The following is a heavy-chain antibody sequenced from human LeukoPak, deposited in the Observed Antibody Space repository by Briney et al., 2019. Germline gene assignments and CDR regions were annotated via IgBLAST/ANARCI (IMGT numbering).Heavy chain of an antibody. Sequence: SETLPLTCAVSGYSISSGYYWGWIRQPPGKGLEWIGSIYHSGSTYYNPSLKSRVTISVDTSKNQFSLKLSSVTAADTAMYYCARHSSSIAARPYLFDYWGQGTLVTVSS. CDR2: IYHSGST. CDR1: GYSISSGYY. J-gene: IGHJ4*02. D-gene: IGHD6-6*01. CDR3: ARHSSSIAARPYLFDY. V-gene: IGHV4-38-2*01.